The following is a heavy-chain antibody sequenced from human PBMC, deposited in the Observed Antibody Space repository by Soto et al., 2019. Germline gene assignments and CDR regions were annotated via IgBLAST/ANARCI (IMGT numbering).Heavy chain of an antibody. V-gene: IGHV3-23*01. Sequence: EVQLLESGGDLVQLGGSLRLSCAASGFTFSSYAMNWVRRPPGKGLEWVSAISGSGGNTFYADSVKGRFTISRDNSKNTLFLQMHSLRAEDTAIYYCAMLNSGSYSYHGMDVWGQGTTVTVSS. CDR3: AMLNSGSYSYHGMDV. CDR2: ISGSGGNT. CDR1: GFTFSSYA. J-gene: IGHJ6*02. D-gene: IGHD1-26*01.